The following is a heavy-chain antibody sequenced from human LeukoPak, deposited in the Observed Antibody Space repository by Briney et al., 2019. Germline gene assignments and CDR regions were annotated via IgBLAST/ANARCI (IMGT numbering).Heavy chain of an antibody. J-gene: IGHJ5*02. Sequence: SETVSLTHSVSGASLRSYYWDWLRHSPGKGLVWIGYISDTGKTDSNPSLKSRVSISLDMSKKQFSLRLRSVTAADSGVYYCTTEYYEPVAPWGRGILVTVSS. CDR2: ISDTGKT. CDR1: GASLRSYY. V-gene: IGHV4-59*01. D-gene: IGHD2/OR15-2a*01. CDR3: TTEYYEPVAP.